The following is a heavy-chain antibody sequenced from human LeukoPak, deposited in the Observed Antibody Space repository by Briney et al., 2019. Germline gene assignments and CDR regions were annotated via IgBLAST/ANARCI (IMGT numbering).Heavy chain of an antibody. CDR3: ARDGSGVWFDY. CDR1: NYTFTSYG. D-gene: IGHD3-10*01. V-gene: IGHV1-18*01. J-gene: IGHJ4*02. CDR2: INAYNGDT. Sequence: ASVKVSCTASNYTFTSYGISWVWQAPGQGLEWMAWINAYNGDTNYAQKFQGRVTLTTDTSTSTAYMELRSLRSDDTAVYYCARDGSGVWFDYWGQGTLVTVSS.